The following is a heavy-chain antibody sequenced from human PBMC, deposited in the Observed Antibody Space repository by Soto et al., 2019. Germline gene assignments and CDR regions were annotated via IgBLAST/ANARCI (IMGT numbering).Heavy chain of an antibody. D-gene: IGHD2-21*01. V-gene: IGHV3-15*01. CDR1: GFTFANGW. J-gene: IGHJ6*02. CDR3: TTETLLLPDAHIGRPYSYGLDV. Sequence: GGSLRLSCAVSGFTFANGWMSWVRQVPGKGLEWVGRIKTRAEGETRDYAGPVKGRFTISRDDLKNILYLQMDSLQTEDTGTYFCTTETLLLPDAHIGRPYSYGLDVWGRGTTVTVSS. CDR2: IKTRAEGETR.